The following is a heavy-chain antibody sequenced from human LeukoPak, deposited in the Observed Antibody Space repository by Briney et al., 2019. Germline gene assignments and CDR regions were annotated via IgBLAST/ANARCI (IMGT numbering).Heavy chain of an antibody. V-gene: IGHV3-30*02. D-gene: IGHD1-26*01. CDR3: AKVIAWELLGYFDY. Sequence: PGGSLRLSCAASGFTFSSYGMHWVRQAPGKGLEWVAFIRYDGSNKYYADSVKGRFTISRDNSKNTLYLQMNSLRAEDTAVYYCAKVIAWELLGYFDYWGQGTLVTVSS. J-gene: IGHJ4*02. CDR2: IRYDGSNK. CDR1: GFTFSSYG.